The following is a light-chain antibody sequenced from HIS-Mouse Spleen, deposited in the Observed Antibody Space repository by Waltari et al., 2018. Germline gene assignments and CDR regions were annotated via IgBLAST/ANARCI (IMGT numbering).Light chain of an antibody. CDR1: SSDVGGYNY. J-gene: IGLJ2*01. CDR3: SSYTSSSTEV. V-gene: IGLV2-14*03. CDR2: DVS. Sequence: QSALTQPASVSGSPGQSITISCTGTSSDVGGYNYVSWYQQPPGKAPKLMIYDVSNRPSGVSNRLSGSKSGNTASLTISGLQAEDEADYYCSSYTSSSTEVFGGGTKLTVL.